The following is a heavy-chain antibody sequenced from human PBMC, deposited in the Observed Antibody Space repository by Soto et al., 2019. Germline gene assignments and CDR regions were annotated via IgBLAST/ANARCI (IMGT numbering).Heavy chain of an antibody. CDR1: GFTFKHYA. V-gene: IGHV3-23*01. J-gene: IGHJ4*02. Sequence: PGGSLRLSCAASGFTFKHYAMTWVRQAPGNVLECVSTIRASGDITYYADSVKGRTTISRDNPNITMYLQMNSLQAEDTAVYFCAKGGLTSYADYWDQGILVTGSS. CDR3: AKGGLTSYADY. D-gene: IGHD4-17*01. CDR2: IRASGDIT.